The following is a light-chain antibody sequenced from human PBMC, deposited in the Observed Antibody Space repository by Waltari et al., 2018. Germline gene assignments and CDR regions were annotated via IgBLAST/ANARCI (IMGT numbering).Light chain of an antibody. V-gene: IGLV3-21*03. CDR1: NIGSKN. CDR3: QVWDGSSDHYV. Sequence: SYVLAQPASVSVAPGKTARITCEGPNIGSKNVHWYQLRPGQAPVLVVHDDSDRPSGIPERFSGSNSGNTATLMISGVEAGDEADYFCQVWDGSSDHYVFGTGTAVTV. J-gene: IGLJ1*01. CDR2: DDS.